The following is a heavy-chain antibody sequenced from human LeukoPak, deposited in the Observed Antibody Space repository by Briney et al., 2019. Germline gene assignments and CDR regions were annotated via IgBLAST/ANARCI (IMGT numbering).Heavy chain of an antibody. Sequence: GGSLRLSCAASGFTFSSYGMHWVRQAPGKGLEWVAVISYDGSNKYYADSVKGRFTISRDNSKNTLYPQMNSLRAEDTAVYYCAKPIEQLWLILSDYSGQGTLVTVSS. CDR1: GFTFSSYG. V-gene: IGHV3-30*18. CDR3: AKPIEQLWLILSDY. CDR2: ISYDGSNK. J-gene: IGHJ4*02. D-gene: IGHD5-18*01.